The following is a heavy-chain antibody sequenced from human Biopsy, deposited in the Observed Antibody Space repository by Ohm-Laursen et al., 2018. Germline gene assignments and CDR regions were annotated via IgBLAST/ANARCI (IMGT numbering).Heavy chain of an antibody. Sequence: TLSLTWAVSGGSFTGHYWTWIRQPPGKGLEWIGHIYHTGYTSYNSSLKSRVTISLDTSRKHFSLRLTSLAAADTAVYYCARGSNEYGGLYFPHWGQGTLVTVSS. J-gene: IGHJ1*01. CDR3: ARGSNEYGGLYFPH. V-gene: IGHV4-59*11. D-gene: IGHD4-23*01. CDR2: IYHTGYT. CDR1: GGSFTGHY.